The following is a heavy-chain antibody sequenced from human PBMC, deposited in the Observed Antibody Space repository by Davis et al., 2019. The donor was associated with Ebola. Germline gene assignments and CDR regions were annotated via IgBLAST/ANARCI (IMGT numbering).Heavy chain of an antibody. CDR3: ARVRMTTVTYFDY. Sequence: MPSETLSLTCAVSGGSISSSNWWSWVRQPPGKGLEWIGEIYHSGSTNYNPSLKSRVTISVGKSKNQFSLKLSSVTAADTAVYYCARVRMTTVTYFDYWGQGTLVTVSS. CDR1: GGSISSSNW. D-gene: IGHD4-17*01. J-gene: IGHJ4*02. V-gene: IGHV4-4*02. CDR2: IYHSGST.